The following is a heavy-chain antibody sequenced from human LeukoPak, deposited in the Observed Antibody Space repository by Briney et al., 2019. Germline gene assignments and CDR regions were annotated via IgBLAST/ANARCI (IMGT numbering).Heavy chain of an antibody. J-gene: IGHJ4*02. Sequence: PGGSLRLSCAASGFIFSSYWMSWVRQAPGKGLEWVANIKGDGSAKYYVDSVKGRFTITRDNAKSSLFLQMNSLRAEDTAVYYCARLVLSRTWFDDFWGQGTLVTVSS. CDR3: ARLVLSRTWFDDF. CDR2: IKGDGSAK. D-gene: IGHD6-13*01. CDR1: GFIFSSYW. V-gene: IGHV3-7*01.